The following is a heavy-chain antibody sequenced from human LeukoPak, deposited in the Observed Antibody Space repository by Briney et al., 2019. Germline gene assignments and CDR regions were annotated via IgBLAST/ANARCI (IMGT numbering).Heavy chain of an antibody. Sequence: GGSLRHSCAAAGFTVSSNYRSWVRQAPGKGLEWVSVIYSGGSTYCAGSVKGRFTISRDKSKNTLYLQMNSLRAEDTAAYYCAILHSYGHAWGQGTLVTVSS. V-gene: IGHV3-66*01. CDR2: IYSGGST. CDR1: GFTVSSNY. CDR3: AILHSYGHA. D-gene: IGHD5-18*01. J-gene: IGHJ5*02.